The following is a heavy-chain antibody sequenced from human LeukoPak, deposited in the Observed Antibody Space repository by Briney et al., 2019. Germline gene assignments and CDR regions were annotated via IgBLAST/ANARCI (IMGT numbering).Heavy chain of an antibody. D-gene: IGHD6-13*01. CDR1: GASISSYY. V-gene: IGHV4-59*01. Sequence: SETLSLTCNVSGASISSYYWSWIRLPPGDGLEWMGYFYHSGGTNYNPSLKSQATISIDTSKNEVSLKLRSVTAADTAVYYCARGASSSWYSLWKFWGQGTLVTVSS. CDR2: FYHSGGT. J-gene: IGHJ1*01. CDR3: ARGASSSWYSLWKF.